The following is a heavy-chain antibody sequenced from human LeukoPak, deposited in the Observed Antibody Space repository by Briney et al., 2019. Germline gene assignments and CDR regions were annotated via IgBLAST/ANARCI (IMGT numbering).Heavy chain of an antibody. V-gene: IGHV4-34*01. CDR1: GGSFSGYY. Sequence: SETLSLTCAVYGGSFSGYYWSWIRQPPGKGLEWIGEINHSGSTNYNPSLKSRVTISVDTSKNQFSLKLSSVTAADTAVYYCARGGGGVPDSGSDYWGQGTLVTVSS. J-gene: IGHJ4*02. D-gene: IGHD3-16*01. CDR2: INHSGST. CDR3: ARGGGGVPDSGSDY.